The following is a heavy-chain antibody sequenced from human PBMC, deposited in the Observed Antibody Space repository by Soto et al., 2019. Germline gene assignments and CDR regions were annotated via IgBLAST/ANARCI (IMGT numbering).Heavy chain of an antibody. V-gene: IGHV1-18*01. Sequence: ASVKVSCKASGYTFTSYGISWVRQAPGQGLEWMGWISAYNGNTNYAQKLQGRVTMTTDTSTSTAYMELRSLRSDDTAVYYCAIVRYYFVSSRSYNSFHPPGQAPLVTLSS. D-gene: IGHD3-22*01. CDR3: AIVRYYFVSSRSYNSFHP. CDR2: ISAYNGNT. J-gene: IGHJ5*02. CDR1: GYTFTSYG.